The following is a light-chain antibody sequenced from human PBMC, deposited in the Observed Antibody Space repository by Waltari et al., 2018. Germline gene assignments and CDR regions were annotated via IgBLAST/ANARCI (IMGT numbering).Light chain of an antibody. CDR1: QGVCRY. CDR3: QKYVNLPAT. J-gene: IGKJ1*01. V-gene: IGKV3-20*01. CDR2: DAS. Sequence: EIALTQSQGTLSLSPGERATLSCRASQGVCRYLAWYQQKPGQAPRLLIYDASTRATGIPDRFSGSGSGTDFSLTISRLESEDVAVYYCQKYVNLPATFGQGTKVEIK.